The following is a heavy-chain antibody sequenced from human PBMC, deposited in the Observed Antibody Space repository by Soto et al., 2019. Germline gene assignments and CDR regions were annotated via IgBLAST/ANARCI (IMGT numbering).Heavy chain of an antibody. V-gene: IGHV3-23*01. CDR1: GCTFSSYA. CDR2: ISGSGGST. J-gene: IGHJ4*02. CDR3: AKPVTTFIPFDY. Sequence: LRLSCAVSGCTFSSYAMSWVRQAPGKGLEWVSAISGSGGSTYYADSVKGRFTISRDNSKNTLYLQMNSLRAEDTAVYYCAKPVTTFIPFDYWGQGTLVTVSS. D-gene: IGHD3-16*01.